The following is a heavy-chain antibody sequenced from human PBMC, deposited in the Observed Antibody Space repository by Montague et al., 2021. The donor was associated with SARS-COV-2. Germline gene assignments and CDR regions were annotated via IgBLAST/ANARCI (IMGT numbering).Heavy chain of an antibody. CDR1: GGSISSGSYY. CDR2: IYTSGST. D-gene: IGHD3-22*01. CDR3: ARVPPYYYDSSGYYSGAFDI. J-gene: IGHJ3*02. V-gene: IGHV4-61*02. Sequence: TLSLTCTVSGGSISSGSYYWSWIRQPAGKGLEWIGRIYTSGSTNYNPSLKSRVTISVDTSKNQFSLKLSSVTAADTAVYYCARVPPYYYDSSGYYSGAFDIGGQGTMVTVSS.